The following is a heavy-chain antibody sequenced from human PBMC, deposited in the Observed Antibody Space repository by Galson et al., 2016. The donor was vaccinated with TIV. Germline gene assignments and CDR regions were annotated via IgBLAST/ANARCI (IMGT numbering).Heavy chain of an antibody. Sequence: LRLSCAASGFSFSTYNMNWVSQAPGKSLEWVSSISSRGNYIYYADSVRGRFTISRDNAAKSLYLQMSSLRAEDTAVYFCATNDFLSYYFDYWGQGTLVTVSS. V-gene: IGHV3-21*01. CDR3: ATNDFLSYYFDY. D-gene: IGHD3-3*01. CDR1: GFSFSTYN. CDR2: ISSRGNYI. J-gene: IGHJ4*02.